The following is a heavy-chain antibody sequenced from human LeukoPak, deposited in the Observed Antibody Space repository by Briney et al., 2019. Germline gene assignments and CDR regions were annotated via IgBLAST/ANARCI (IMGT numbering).Heavy chain of an antibody. J-gene: IGHJ3*02. CDR1: GGSFSGYY. CDR3: ARSQEPGRGNALYM. D-gene: IGHD3-10*01. CDR2: INHSGST. V-gene: IGHV4-34*01. Sequence: PSETLSLTCAVYGGSFSGYYWSWIRQPPGKGLEWIGEINHSGSTNYNPSLKSRVTISVDTSKNQFSLKLSSVTAADTAVYYCARSQEPGRGNALYMWGEGTIVTASS.